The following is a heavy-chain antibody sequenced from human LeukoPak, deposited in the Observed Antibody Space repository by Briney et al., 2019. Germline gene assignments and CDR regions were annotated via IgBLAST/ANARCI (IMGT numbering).Heavy chain of an antibody. CDR1: GFTFSSYG. V-gene: IGHV3-33*01. CDR2: IWYDGSNK. Sequence: PGGSLILSCAASGFTFSSYGMHWVRQAPGKGLEWVAVIWYDGSNKYYADSVRGRFTISRDNSKNTLYLQMNSLRAEDTAVYYCARDLDYYGSGSRYNWFDPWGRGTLVTVSS. CDR3: ARDLDYYGSGSRYNWFDP. J-gene: IGHJ5*02. D-gene: IGHD3-10*01.